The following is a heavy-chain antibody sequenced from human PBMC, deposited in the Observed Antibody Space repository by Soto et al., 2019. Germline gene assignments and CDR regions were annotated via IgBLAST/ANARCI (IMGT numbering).Heavy chain of an antibody. CDR2: ISYDGSNK. CDR1: GFTFSSYA. Sequence: QVQLVESGGGVVQPGRSLRLSCAASGFTFSSYAMHWVRQAPGKGLEWVAVISYDGSNKYYEDSVKGRFTISRDNSKNTLYLQMNSLRAEDTAVYYCAREYSSSWYRGYDYWGQGTLVTVSS. D-gene: IGHD6-13*01. J-gene: IGHJ4*02. V-gene: IGHV3-30-3*01. CDR3: AREYSSSWYRGYDY.